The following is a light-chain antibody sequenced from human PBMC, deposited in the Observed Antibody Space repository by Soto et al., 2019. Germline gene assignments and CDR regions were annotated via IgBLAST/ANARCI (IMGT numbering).Light chain of an antibody. Sequence: EIVLTPSPGTLSLSPGERPTLSCRASHIVSATDLAWYQQQPGQSPRLLIFGASSRATGIPDRFSGSGSGTDFTLTISRVEPEDFAVYYCQQYGSSPFTFGPGTKVDIK. J-gene: IGKJ3*01. CDR2: GAS. CDR1: HIVSATD. V-gene: IGKV3-20*01. CDR3: QQYGSSPFT.